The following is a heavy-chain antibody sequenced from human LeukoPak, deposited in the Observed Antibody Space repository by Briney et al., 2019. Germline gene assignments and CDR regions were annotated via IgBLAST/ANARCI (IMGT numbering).Heavy chain of an antibody. CDR3: AKDGPDFWSGYYFEQGAFDY. J-gene: IGHJ4*02. D-gene: IGHD3-3*01. CDR1: GFTFSSYA. V-gene: IGHV3-23*01. CDR2: ISGSGGST. Sequence: PGGSLRLSCAASGFTFSSYAMSWVRQAPGKGLDWVSAISGSGGSTYYADSVKGRFTISRDNSKNTLYLQMNSLRAEDTAVYYCAKDGPDFWSGYYFEQGAFDYWGQGTLVTVSS.